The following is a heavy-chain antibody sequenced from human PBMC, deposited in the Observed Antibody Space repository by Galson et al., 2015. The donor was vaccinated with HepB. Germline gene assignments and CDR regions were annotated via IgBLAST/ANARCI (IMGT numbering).Heavy chain of an antibody. CDR1: GFTFSRHV. V-gene: IGHV3-30-3*01. CDR2: ISSDGNNK. CDR3: ARGDRSYCGGNCPLDY. Sequence: SLRLSCAASGFTFSRHVMQWVRQAPGKGLEWVAIISSDGNNKFYADSVKGRFTFSRDNSKNTLYLEMNSLRTEDTAVYYCARGDRSYCGGNCPLDYWGQGTLVTVSS. J-gene: IGHJ4*02. D-gene: IGHD2-21*02.